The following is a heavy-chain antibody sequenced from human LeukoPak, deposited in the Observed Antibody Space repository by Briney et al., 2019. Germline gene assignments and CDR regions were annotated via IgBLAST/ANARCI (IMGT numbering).Heavy chain of an antibody. Sequence: ASVKVSCKASGYTFSGYYMYWVRQAPGQGLEWMGWITPNSGGTNYAQKFQGRVTMTRDTSISTAYMELSGLRSDDTAVYYCARGARVNWNDGFPSDAFDIWGQGTMVTVSS. V-gene: IGHV1-2*02. CDR3: ARGARVNWNDGFPSDAFDI. D-gene: IGHD1-1*01. CDR2: ITPNSGGT. CDR1: GYTFSGYY. J-gene: IGHJ3*02.